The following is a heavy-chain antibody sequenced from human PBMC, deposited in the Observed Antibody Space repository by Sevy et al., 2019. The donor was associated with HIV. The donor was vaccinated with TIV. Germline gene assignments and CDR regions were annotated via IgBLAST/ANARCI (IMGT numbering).Heavy chain of an antibody. D-gene: IGHD2-21*01. V-gene: IGHV3-72*01. CDR3: VRGPNCGVGGCQQISPYCLDV. Sequence: GGSLRLSCAASGFTFSDHYVDWVRQAPGKGLEWVGRIRNRPNSYTTEYAASVEGRFTISRDDSKNLLYLQMNSLKTGDSAVYYCVRGPNCGVGGCQQISPYCLDVWGKGATVTVSS. CDR2: IRNRPNSYTT. J-gene: IGHJ6*03. CDR1: GFTFSDHY.